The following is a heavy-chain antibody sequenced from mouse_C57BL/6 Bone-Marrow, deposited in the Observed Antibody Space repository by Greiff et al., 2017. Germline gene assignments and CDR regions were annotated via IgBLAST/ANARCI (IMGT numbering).Heavy chain of an antibody. CDR3: ARRIYYYGSSYVDWYFDV. Sequence: VQVVESGAELAKPGASVKLSCKASGYTFTSYWMHWVKQRPGQGLEWIGYINPSSGYTKYNQKFKDKATLTADKSSSTAYMQLSSLTYEDSAVYYCARRIYYYGSSYVDWYFDVWGTGTTVTVSS. J-gene: IGHJ1*03. V-gene: IGHV1-7*01. CDR2: INPSSGYT. D-gene: IGHD1-1*01. CDR1: GYTFTSYW.